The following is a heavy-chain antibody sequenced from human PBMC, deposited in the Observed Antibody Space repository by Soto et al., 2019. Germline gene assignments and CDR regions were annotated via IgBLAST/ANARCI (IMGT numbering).Heavy chain of an antibody. CDR1: GFTFSSYG. J-gene: IGHJ4*02. CDR3: ARDGYYGSGSYCPY. V-gene: IGHV3-33*01. CDR2: IWYDGSNK. Sequence: PSGGSLRLSCAASGFTFSSYGMHWVRQAPGKGLEWVAVIWYDGSNKYYADSVKGRFTISRDNSKNTLYLQMNSLRAEDTAVYYCARDGYYGSGSYCPYWGQGTLVTVSS. D-gene: IGHD3-10*01.